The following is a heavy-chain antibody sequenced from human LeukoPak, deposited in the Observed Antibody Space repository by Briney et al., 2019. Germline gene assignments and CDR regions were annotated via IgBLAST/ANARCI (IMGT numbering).Heavy chain of an antibody. CDR1: GFTFSSNG. CDR3: ARAGRGWFGSMDV. CDR2: VSFDGSDK. J-gene: IGHJ6*02. D-gene: IGHD3-10*01. V-gene: IGHV3-33*01. Sequence: GTSLRLSCAASGFTFSSNGMHWVRQAPGKGLEWVAVVSFDGSDKYFEDSVKGRFSISRDNSRNTLYLQMNSLRAEDTAVYYCARAGRGWFGSMDVWGQGTTVTVSS.